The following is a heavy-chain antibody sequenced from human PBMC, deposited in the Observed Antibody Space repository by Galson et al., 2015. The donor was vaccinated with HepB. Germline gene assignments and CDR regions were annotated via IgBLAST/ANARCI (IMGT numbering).Heavy chain of an antibody. CDR3: ARVGPNWGSNFDY. CDR2: IIPILGIA. D-gene: IGHD7-27*01. Sequence: SVKVSCKASGGTFSSYTISWVRQAPGQGPEWMGRIIPILGIANYAQKFQGRVTITADKSTSTAYMELSSLRSEDTAVYYCARVGPNWGSNFDYWGQGTLVTVSS. CDR1: GGTFSSYT. J-gene: IGHJ4*02. V-gene: IGHV1-69*02.